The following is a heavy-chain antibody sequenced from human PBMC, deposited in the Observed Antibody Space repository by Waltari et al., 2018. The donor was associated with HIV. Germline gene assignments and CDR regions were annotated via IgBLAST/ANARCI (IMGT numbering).Heavy chain of an antibody. J-gene: IGHJ6*02. Sequence: QVQLVESGGGVVQPGRSLRLSCAASGFTFSSYGMHWVRQAPGKGLEWVAVISYDGSNKYYADSVKGRFTISRDNSKNTLYLQMNSRRAEDTAVYYCAKDARFLDLDYYYGMDVWGQGTTVTVSS. D-gene: IGHD3-3*01. V-gene: IGHV3-30*18. CDR2: ISYDGSNK. CDR3: AKDARFLDLDYYYGMDV. CDR1: GFTFSSYG.